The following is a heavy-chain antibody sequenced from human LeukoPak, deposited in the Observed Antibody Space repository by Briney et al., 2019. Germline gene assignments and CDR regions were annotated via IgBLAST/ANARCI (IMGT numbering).Heavy chain of an antibody. CDR2: IYTSGST. Sequence: SETLSLTCTVSGGSISSYYWSWIRQPPGKGLEWIGYIYTSGSTNYNPSLTSRVTISVDTSKNQFSLKLSSVTAADTAVYYCARELGDYSNERYYYYYMDVWGKGTTVTVSS. CDR1: GGSISSYY. J-gene: IGHJ6*03. D-gene: IGHD4-11*01. CDR3: ARELGDYSNERYYYYYMDV. V-gene: IGHV4-59*01.